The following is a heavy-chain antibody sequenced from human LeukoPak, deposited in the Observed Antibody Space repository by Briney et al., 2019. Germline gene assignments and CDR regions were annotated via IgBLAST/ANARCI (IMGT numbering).Heavy chain of an antibody. CDR1: GFTFSSYA. CDR2: ISGGGGAT. V-gene: IGHV3-23*01. J-gene: IGHJ3*02. CDR3: AKDRRGNAPRGAFDI. D-gene: IGHD1-1*01. Sequence: GGSLRLSCAASGFTFSSYAMSWVRQAPGKGLEWVSAISGGGGATFYADSVKGRFTNSRDNSKNTLYLQMNGLRAEDTAVYYCAKDRRGNAPRGAFDIWGQGTMVTVSS.